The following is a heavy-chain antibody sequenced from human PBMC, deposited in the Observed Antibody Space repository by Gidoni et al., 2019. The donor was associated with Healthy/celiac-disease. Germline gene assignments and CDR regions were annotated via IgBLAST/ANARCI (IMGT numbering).Heavy chain of an antibody. D-gene: IGHD6-19*01. CDR3: AKASRGEQWLVPFDS. J-gene: IGHJ4*02. CDR1: GFTFSNYA. V-gene: IGHV3-23*01. Sequence: EVQLLESGGGLVQPGGSLRLSCAASGFTFSNYAMSWVRQAPGKGLEWVSGISGSGGRAYYADSVKGRFTISRDNSKNTLYLQMNSLRAEDTAVYYCAKASRGEQWLVPFDSWGQGTLVTVSS. CDR2: ISGSGGRA.